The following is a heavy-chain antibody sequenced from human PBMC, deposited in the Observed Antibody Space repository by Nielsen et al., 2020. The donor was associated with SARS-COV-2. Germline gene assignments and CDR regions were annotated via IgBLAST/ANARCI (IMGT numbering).Heavy chain of an antibody. D-gene: IGHD2-2*01. CDR3: ARDRGTIVEPAATIYDY. CDR2: ISYDGSNK. J-gene: IGHJ4*02. V-gene: IGHV3-33*05. CDR1: GFTFSSYG. Sequence: GESLKISCAASGFTFSSYGMHWVRQAPGKGLEWVAVISYDGSNKYYADSVKGRFTISRDNSKNTLYLQMNSLRAEDTAVYYCARDRGTIVEPAATIYDYWGQGTLVTVSS.